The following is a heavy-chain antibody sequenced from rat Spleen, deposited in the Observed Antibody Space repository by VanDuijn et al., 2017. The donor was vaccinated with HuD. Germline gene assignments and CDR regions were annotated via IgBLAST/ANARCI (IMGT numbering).Heavy chain of an antibody. V-gene: IGHV4-2*01. CDR1: GFNFNEYW. CDR3: VREELGVDF. Sequence: EVKLVESGGGLVQPGRSLKLSCAASGFNFNEYWMGWVRQAPGKGLQWIAETNKDSRTIKYIPSLKEKLAISRDNAQNTLYLQMSNLGSEDTAIYYCVREELGVDFWGQGVMVTVSS. CDR2: TNKDSRTI. D-gene: IGHD5-1*01. J-gene: IGHJ2*01.